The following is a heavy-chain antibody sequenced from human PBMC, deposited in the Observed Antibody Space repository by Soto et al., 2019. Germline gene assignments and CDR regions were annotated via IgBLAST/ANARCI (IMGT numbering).Heavy chain of an antibody. CDR2: IKPDGSEK. CDR1: AFTLSSYW. V-gene: IGHV3-7*01. Sequence: EVQLVESGGGLVQPGGSLRLSCEASAFTLSSYWMSWVRQAPGKGLEWVANIKPDGSEKYYVDSVKGRFTISRDNTKNSLYMQMSTLRPEDTAIYYCASDYEFGFDIWGQGTLVTVSS. CDR3: ASDYEFGFDI. J-gene: IGHJ3*02. D-gene: IGHD3-22*01.